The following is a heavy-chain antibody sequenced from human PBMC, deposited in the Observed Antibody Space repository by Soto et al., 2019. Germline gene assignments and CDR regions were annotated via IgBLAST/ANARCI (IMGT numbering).Heavy chain of an antibody. CDR2: IYYSGST. CDR3: ARDRSNSPEYFDY. Sequence: TLSLTCTVSGGSISSDESYWSWIRQPPGEGLEWIGYIYYSGSTSYNPSLKSRLTISIDTSKNQFSLTLTSVSAADTAVYYCARDRSNSPEYFDYWGQGTLVTVS. J-gene: IGHJ4*02. V-gene: IGHV4-30-4*01. D-gene: IGHD1-1*01. CDR1: GGSISSDESY.